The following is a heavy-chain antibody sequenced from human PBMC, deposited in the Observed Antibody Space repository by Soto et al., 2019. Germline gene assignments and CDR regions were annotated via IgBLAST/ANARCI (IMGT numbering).Heavy chain of an antibody. J-gene: IGHJ4*02. D-gene: IGHD1-26*01. CDR3: AKDAGEVQWEPAVYYFDY. V-gene: IGHV3-23*01. Sequence: GGSLRLSCAASGFNFYNYAMSWVRQAPGKGLEWVSGISVSGGSTYYADSVKGRFTISRDNSQSTLSLQMNSLRAEDTAVYYCAKDAGEVQWEPAVYYFDYWGQGTLVTVSS. CDR2: ISVSGGST. CDR1: GFNFYNYA.